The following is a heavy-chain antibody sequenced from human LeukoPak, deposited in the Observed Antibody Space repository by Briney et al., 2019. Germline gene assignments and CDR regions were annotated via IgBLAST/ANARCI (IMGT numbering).Heavy chain of an antibody. V-gene: IGHV4-34*01. CDR3: ASAQLQSSYYFDY. CDR2: INHSGST. J-gene: IGHJ4*02. Sequence: KPSETLSLTCAVYGGSFSGYYWSWIRQPPGKGLEWIGEINHSGSTNYNPSLKSRVTISVDTSKNQFSLKLSSVTAADTAVYYCASAQLQSSYYFDYWGQGTLVTVSS. CDR1: GGSFSGYY. D-gene: IGHD4-11*01.